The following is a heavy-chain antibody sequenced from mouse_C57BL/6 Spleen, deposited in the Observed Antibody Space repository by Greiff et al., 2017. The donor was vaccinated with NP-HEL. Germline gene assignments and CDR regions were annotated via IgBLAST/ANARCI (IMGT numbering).Heavy chain of an antibody. Sequence: QVHVKQPGAELVRPGSSVKLSCKASGYTFTSYWMHWVKQRPIQGLEWIGNIDPSDSETHYNQKFKDKATLTVDKSSSTAYMQLSSLTSEDSAVYYCARKANYGSSYRWYFDVWGTGTTVTVSS. V-gene: IGHV1-52*01. CDR3: ARKANYGSSYRWYFDV. CDR2: IDPSDSET. CDR1: GYTFTSYW. D-gene: IGHD1-1*01. J-gene: IGHJ1*03.